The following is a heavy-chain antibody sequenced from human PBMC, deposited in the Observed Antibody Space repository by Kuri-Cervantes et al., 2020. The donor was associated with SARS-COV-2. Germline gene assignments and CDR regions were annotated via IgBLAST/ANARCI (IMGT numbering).Heavy chain of an antibody. J-gene: IGHJ4*02. Sequence: ESLKISCAIYGGSLSGSYWSWIRQSPGKRLEWIGEVNHNGGANYNPSLRSRVTISIDTSNNQVSLRLTSATAADTAVYYCGRVSWLQLWHRYSDSWGQGTLVTVSS. D-gene: IGHD5-24*01. V-gene: IGHV4-34*01. CDR2: VNHNGGA. CDR3: GRVSWLQLWHRYSDS. CDR1: GGSLSGSY.